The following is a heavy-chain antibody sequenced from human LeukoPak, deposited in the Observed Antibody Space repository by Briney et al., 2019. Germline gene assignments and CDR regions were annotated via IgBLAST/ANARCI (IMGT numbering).Heavy chain of an antibody. CDR1: GFTFSNYL. V-gene: IGHV3-7*01. Sequence: QPGGSLRLSCAASGFTFSNYLMSWVRQAPGKGLEWVANKKEDGGEKYYVDSVKGRFTVPRDNAKHSLYMQRISLRAEDTAVYYCARDKAVRGQQLGGDYYYYDMDVWGKGTTVTVSS. CDR3: ARDKAVRGQQLGGDYYYYDMDV. J-gene: IGHJ6*04. D-gene: IGHD3-10*01. CDR2: KKEDGGEK.